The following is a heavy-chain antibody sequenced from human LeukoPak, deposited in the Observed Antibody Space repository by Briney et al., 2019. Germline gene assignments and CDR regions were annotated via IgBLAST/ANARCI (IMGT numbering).Heavy chain of an antibody. CDR1: GFTFSSYS. CDR2: ISSSSSYI. V-gene: IGHV3-21*01. Sequence: GGSLRLSCAASGFTFSSYSMNWVRQAPGKGLEWASPISSSSSYIYYADSVKGRFTISRDNAKNSLYLQMNSLRAEDTAVYYCASEEYCSSTSCYKAFDIWGQGTMVTVSS. CDR3: ASEEYCSSTSCYKAFDI. D-gene: IGHD2-2*02. J-gene: IGHJ3*02.